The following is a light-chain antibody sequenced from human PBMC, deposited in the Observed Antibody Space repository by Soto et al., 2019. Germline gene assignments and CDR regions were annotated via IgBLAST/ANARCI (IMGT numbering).Light chain of an antibody. V-gene: IGLV2-8*01. Sequence: QSVLTQPPSASGSPGQSVTISCTATSSDVGDYNYVSWYQQYPGKAPKLMIYEVSKRPSGVPDRFSGSKSGNTASLTVSGLQAEDEADYYCSSYAGSNNYVVFGGGTKVTVL. CDR1: SSDVGDYNY. CDR2: EVS. CDR3: SSYAGSNNYVV. J-gene: IGLJ2*01.